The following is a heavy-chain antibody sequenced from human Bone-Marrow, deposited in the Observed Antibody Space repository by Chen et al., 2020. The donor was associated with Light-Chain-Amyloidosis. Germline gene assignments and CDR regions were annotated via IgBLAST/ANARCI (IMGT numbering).Heavy chain of an antibody. J-gene: IGHJ4*02. V-gene: IGHV3-48*03. Sequence: EEQVVESGGGSVQPGGSLRLSCAASGFTFSSYEMNWVRQAPGKGLEWVSYISSSGSTIYYADSVKGRFTISRDNAKNSLYLQMNSLRPEDTAVYYCAKAGSYRFDSWGQGTLVTVSS. CDR3: AKAGSYRFDS. CDR1: GFTFSSYE. CDR2: ISSSGSTI. D-gene: IGHD1-26*01.